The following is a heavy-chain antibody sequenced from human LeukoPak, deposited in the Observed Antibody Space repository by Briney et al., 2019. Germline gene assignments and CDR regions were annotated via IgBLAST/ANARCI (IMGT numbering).Heavy chain of an antibody. Sequence: GGSLRLSCAASGFTSSSYWMHWVRQAPGMGLVWGSGISVDGSTSTYADSVKGRFTITRDNAKNTLHLQMNSLSVHDTAVYYCLRSNLVRGVINWGQGTLVTVCS. CDR1: GFTSSSYW. V-gene: IGHV3-74*01. J-gene: IGHJ4*02. CDR3: LRSNLVRGVIN. D-gene: IGHD3-10*01. CDR2: ISVDGSTS.